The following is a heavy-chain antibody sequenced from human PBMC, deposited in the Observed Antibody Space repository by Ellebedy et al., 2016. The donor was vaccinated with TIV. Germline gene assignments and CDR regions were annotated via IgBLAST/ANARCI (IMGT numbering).Heavy chain of an antibody. CDR1: GFSLSTSGMR. CDR3: ARIHRFLGTFDI. J-gene: IGHJ3*02. D-gene: IGHD3-3*01. CDR2: IDWDDDK. V-gene: IGHV2-70*04. Sequence: SGPTLVKPPQTLTLTCTFSGFSLSTSGMRVSWIRQPPGKAMEWLARIDWDDDKFYSTSLKARLTISKDTSKNQVVLTMTNMDPVDTATYYCARIHRFLGTFDIWGQGTMVTVSS.